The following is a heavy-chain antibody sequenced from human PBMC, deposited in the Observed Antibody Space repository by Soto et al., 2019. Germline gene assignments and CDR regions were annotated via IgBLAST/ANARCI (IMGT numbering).Heavy chain of an antibody. CDR1: GFTFSSYS. CDR3: ARSPGGCSSTSCTYYYYYGMDV. Sequence: PGGSLRLSCAASGFTFSSYSMNWVRQAPGKGLEWVSSISSSSSYIYYADSVKGRFTISRDNAKNSLYLQMNSLRAEDTAVYYCARSPGGCSSTSCTYYYYYGMDVWGQGTTVTV. D-gene: IGHD2-2*01. J-gene: IGHJ6*02. V-gene: IGHV3-21*01. CDR2: ISSSSSYI.